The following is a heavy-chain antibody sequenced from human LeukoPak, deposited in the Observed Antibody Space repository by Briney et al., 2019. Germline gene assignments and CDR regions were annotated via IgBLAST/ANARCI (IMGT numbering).Heavy chain of an antibody. Sequence: SETLSLTCTVSGGSISSSSYYWGWIRQPPGKGLEWIGSIYYSGSTYYNPSLKSRVTISVDTSKNQFSLKLSSVTAADTAVYYCARHGDYYCRSTSCFDYWGQGTLVTVSS. CDR2: IYYSGST. CDR1: GGSISSSSYY. J-gene: IGHJ4*02. D-gene: IGHD2-2*01. CDR3: ARHGDYYCRSTSCFDY. V-gene: IGHV4-39*01.